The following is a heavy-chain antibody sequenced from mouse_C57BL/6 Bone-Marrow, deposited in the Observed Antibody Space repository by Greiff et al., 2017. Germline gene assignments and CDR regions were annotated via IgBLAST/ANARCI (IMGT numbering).Heavy chain of an antibody. J-gene: IGHJ4*01. V-gene: IGHV14-4*01. Sequence: EVQLQQSGAELVRPGASVKLSCTASGFNIKDDYMHWVKQRPEQGLEWIGWIDPENGDTEYASKFQGKATITADTASNTAYLQLSSLTSEDTAVYYCTPLDYYGSSYVDYARDYWGQGTSVTVSS. CDR1: GFNIKDDY. CDR3: TPLDYYGSSYVDYARDY. D-gene: IGHD1-1*01. CDR2: IDPENGDT.